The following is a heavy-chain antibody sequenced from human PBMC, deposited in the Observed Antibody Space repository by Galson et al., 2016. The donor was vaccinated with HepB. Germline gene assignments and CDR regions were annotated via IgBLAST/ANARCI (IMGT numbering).Heavy chain of an antibody. J-gene: IGHJ4*02. D-gene: IGHD3-3*01. CDR2: IYSGGGT. V-gene: IGHV3-53*01. CDR1: GFSVSNNY. CDR3: ARGGASDDSGY. Sequence: SLRLSCAASGFSVSNNYMTWVRQAPGKGLEWVSLIYSGGGTSFADSVKGRFTISRDNSKNTLYLQMNSLRAEETAVYYCARGGASDDSGYWGQGTLVTVSS.